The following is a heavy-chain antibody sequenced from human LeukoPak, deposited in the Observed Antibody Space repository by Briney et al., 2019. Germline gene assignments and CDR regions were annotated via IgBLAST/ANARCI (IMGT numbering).Heavy chain of an antibody. V-gene: IGHV1-2*02. J-gene: IGHJ3*02. Sequence: ASVKVSCKASGYTFTGYYMHWVRQAPGQGLEWMGWINPNSGGTNYAQKFQGRVTMTRDTSISTAYMELSRLRSDDTAVYYCAKTRVGIRGVYPTGAFDIWGQGTMVTVSS. D-gene: IGHD3-10*01. CDR1: GYTFTGYY. CDR2: INPNSGGT. CDR3: AKTRVGIRGVYPTGAFDI.